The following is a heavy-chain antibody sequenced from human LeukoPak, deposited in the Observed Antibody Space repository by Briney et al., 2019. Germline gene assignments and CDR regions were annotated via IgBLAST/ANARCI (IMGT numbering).Heavy chain of an antibody. V-gene: IGHV3-30*01. CDR3: ARDYYDSSGYYYVY. D-gene: IGHD3-22*01. J-gene: IGHJ4*02. Sequence: GGSLRLSCAASGFTFSSYAMHWVRQAPGMGLEWVAVISYDGSNKYYADSVKGRFTISRDNSKNTLYLQMNSLRAEDTAVYYCARDYYDSSGYYYVYWGQGTLVTVSS. CDR2: ISYDGSNK. CDR1: GFTFSSYA.